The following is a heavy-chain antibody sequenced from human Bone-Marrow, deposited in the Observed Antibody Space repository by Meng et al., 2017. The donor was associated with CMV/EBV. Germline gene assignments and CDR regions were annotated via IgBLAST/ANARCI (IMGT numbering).Heavy chain of an antibody. Sequence: GESLKISCAASGFTFSSYAMSWVRQAPGKGLEWVSAISGSGGSTYYADSVKGRFTTSRDNSKNTLYLQMNSLSAEDTAVYYCAREGGRPVGWNSRNGYDIWGQGTMVAVSS. V-gene: IGHV3-23*01. J-gene: IGHJ3*02. CDR1: GFTFSSYA. D-gene: IGHD1-7*01. CDR3: AREGGRPVGWNSRNGYDI. CDR2: ISGSGGST.